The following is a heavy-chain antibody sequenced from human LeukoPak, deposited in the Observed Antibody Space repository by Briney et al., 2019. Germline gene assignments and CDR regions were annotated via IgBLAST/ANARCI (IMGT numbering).Heavy chain of an antibody. Sequence: ASVKVSCKASGYTFTSYAMNWVRQAPGQGLEWMGWINTNTGNPTYAQGFTGRFVFSLDTSVSTAYLQINSLKAEDTAIHYCARGVLDTLGVFRGFDIWGQGTMVTVSS. V-gene: IGHV7-4-1*02. CDR1: GYTFTSYA. CDR3: ARGVLDTLGVFRGFDI. J-gene: IGHJ3*02. CDR2: INTNTGNP. D-gene: IGHD3-16*01.